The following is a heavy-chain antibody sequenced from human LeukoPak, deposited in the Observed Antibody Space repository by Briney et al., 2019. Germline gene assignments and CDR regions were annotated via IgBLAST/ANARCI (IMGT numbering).Heavy chain of an antibody. Sequence: GGSLRLSCAASGFTFSSYVMSWVRQAPGKGLEWVSEISGSGGSTYYADSVKGRFTISRDNAKNSLYLQMNSLRAEDTAVYYCARGFRGYSYAFDYWGQGTLVTVSS. CDR1: GFTFSSYV. V-gene: IGHV3-23*01. D-gene: IGHD5-18*01. CDR3: ARGFRGYSYAFDY. CDR2: ISGSGGST. J-gene: IGHJ4*02.